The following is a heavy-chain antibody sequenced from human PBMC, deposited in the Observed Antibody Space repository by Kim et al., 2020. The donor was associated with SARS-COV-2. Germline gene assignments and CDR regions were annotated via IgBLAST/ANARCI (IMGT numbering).Heavy chain of an antibody. CDR1: GGSFSGYY. D-gene: IGHD2-8*01. J-gene: IGHJ4*02. CDR3: ARGGRTNGNFDY. V-gene: IGHV4-34*01. Sequence: SETLSLTCAVYGGSFSGYYWSWIRQPPGKGLEWIGEINHSGSTNYNPSLKSRVTISVDTSKNQFSLKLSSVTAADTAVYYCARGGRTNGNFDYWGQGTLVTVSS. CDR2: INHSGST.